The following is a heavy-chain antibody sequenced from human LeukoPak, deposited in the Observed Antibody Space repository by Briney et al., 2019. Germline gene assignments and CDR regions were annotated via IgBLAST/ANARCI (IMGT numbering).Heavy chain of an antibody. V-gene: IGHV1-2*02. CDR1: GYTFTGYY. Sequence: ASVKVSCKASGYTFTGYYMHWVRQAPGQGLEWMGWINPNSGGTNYAQKFQGRVTMTRDTSISTAYKELSRLRSDDTAVYYCATDRIVVVPLGAFDIWGQGTMVTVSS. CDR3: ATDRIVVVPLGAFDI. D-gene: IGHD2-21*01. CDR2: INPNSGGT. J-gene: IGHJ3*02.